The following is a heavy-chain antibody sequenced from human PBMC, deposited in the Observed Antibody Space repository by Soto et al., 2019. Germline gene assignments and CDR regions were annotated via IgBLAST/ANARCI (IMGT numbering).Heavy chain of an antibody. J-gene: IGHJ6*03. CDR1: GGSFSGYY. D-gene: IGHD2-15*01. CDR3: ARARGGKNCSGGSCYIYYYYYYYMDV. CDR2: INHSGST. Sequence: QVQLQQWGAGLLKPSETLSLTCAVYGGSFSGYYWSWIRQPPGKGLEWIGEINHSGSTNYNPSLKSRVTISVDTSKNQFSLKLSSVTAADTAVYYCARARGGKNCSGGSCYIYYYYYYYMDVWGKGTTVTVSS. V-gene: IGHV4-34*01.